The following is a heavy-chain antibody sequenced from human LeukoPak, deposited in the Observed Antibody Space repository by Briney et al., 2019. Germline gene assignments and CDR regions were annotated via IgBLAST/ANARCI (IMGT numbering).Heavy chain of an antibody. J-gene: IGHJ4*02. CDR3: ARVMASGSYYPFDY. D-gene: IGHD1-26*01. CDR1: GGTFSSYA. Sequence: GASVKVSCKASGGTFSSYAISWVRQAPGQGLEWMGGIIPIFGTANYAQKFQGRVTITADESTSTAYKELSSLRSEDTAVYYCARVMASGSYYPFDYWGQGTLVTVSS. V-gene: IGHV1-69*13. CDR2: IIPIFGTA.